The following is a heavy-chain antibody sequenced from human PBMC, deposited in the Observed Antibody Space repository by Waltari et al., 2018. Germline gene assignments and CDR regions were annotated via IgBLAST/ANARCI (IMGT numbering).Heavy chain of an antibody. CDR3: VRAIPETGYYYYMDV. CDR1: GGSISSGGYY. V-gene: IGHV4-31*03. CDR2: IYYSGST. J-gene: IGHJ6*03. Sequence: QVQLQESGPGLVKPSQTLSLTCTVSGGSISSGGYYWSWIRQHPGKGLEWIGYIYYSGSTYYNPSLKSRVTISVDTSKNQFSLKLSSVTAADTAVYYCVRAIPETGYYYYMDVWGKGTTVTVSS.